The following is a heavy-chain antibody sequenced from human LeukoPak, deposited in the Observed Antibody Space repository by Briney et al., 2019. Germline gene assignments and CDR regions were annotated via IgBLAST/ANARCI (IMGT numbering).Heavy chain of an antibody. Sequence: GGSLRLSCAASGFTVNSNYMSWVRQAPGKGLEWVSVIYSGGSTYYADSVKGRFTISRDNSKNTLYLQMNSLRAEDTAVYYCASVDCSSTSCYWAWGQGTLVTVSS. CDR1: GFTVNSNY. CDR3: ASVDCSSTSCYWA. CDR2: IYSGGST. J-gene: IGHJ5*02. D-gene: IGHD2-2*01. V-gene: IGHV3-53*01.